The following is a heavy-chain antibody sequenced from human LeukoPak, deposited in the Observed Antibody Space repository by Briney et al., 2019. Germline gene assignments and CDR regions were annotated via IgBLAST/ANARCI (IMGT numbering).Heavy chain of an antibody. V-gene: IGHV1-18*01. CDR3: ARGPDSGSYPYFDY. J-gene: IGHJ4*02. CDR2: ITAYNGNT. D-gene: IGHD1-26*01. CDR1: GYTFTSYG. Sequence: ASVKVSCKASGYTFTSYGISWVRQAPGQGLEWMGWITAYNGNTKYAQKFQGRVTMTTDTSTSTAYMELRSLRSDDTAVYYCARGPDSGSYPYFDYWGQGTLVTVSS.